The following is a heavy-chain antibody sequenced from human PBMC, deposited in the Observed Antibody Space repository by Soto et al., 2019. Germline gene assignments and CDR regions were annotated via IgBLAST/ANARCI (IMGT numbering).Heavy chain of an antibody. D-gene: IGHD5-18*01. CDR2: INAGNGNT. V-gene: IGHV1-3*01. J-gene: IGHJ3*02. Sequence: ASVKVSCKASGYTFTSYAMHWVRQAPGQRLEWMGWINAGNGNTKYSQKFQGRVTITRDTSASTAYMELSSLRSEDTAVYYCARGTAMVKDAFDIWGQGTMVTVSS. CDR1: GYTFTSYA. CDR3: ARGTAMVKDAFDI.